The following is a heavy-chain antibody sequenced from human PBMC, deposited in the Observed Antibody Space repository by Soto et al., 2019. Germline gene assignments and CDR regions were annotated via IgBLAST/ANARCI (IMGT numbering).Heavy chain of an antibody. CDR3: ASVDTTTRDYYYGMDV. CDR1: GYTFTSYY. V-gene: IGHV1-46*01. J-gene: IGHJ6*02. Sequence: RASVKVSCKASGYTFTSYYMHWVRQAPGQGLEWMGIINPSGGSTSYAQKFQGRVTMTRDTSTSTVYMELSSLRSEDTAVYYCASVDTTTRDYYYGMDVWGQGTTVTVSS. D-gene: IGHD5-18*01. CDR2: INPSGGST.